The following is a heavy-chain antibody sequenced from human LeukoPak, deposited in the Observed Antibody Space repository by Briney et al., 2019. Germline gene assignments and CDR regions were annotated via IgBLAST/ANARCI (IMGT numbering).Heavy chain of an antibody. V-gene: IGHV3-7*01. CDR2: INQDGGEK. J-gene: IGHJ6*02. Sequence: GGSLRLSCAASGFTFSSHWVSWVRQAPGNRLQRVANINQDGGEKHYVDSVRGRFTISRDNTKNSLYLQMNSLRVEDSAVYYCASNWDYVRGYGMDVWGQGTTVAVSS. CDR3: ASNWDYVRGYGMDV. CDR1: GFTFSSHW. D-gene: IGHD1-7*01.